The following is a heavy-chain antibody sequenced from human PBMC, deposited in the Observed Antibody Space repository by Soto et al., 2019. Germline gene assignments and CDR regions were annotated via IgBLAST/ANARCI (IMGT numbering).Heavy chain of an antibody. Sequence: SETLSLTCTVSGGSISSYYWSWIRQPPGKGLEWIGYIYYSGSTNYNPSLKSRVTISVDTSKNQFSLKLSSVTAVDTAVYYCARVGPYDFWSGYYYYYGMDVWGQGTTVTVSS. CDR1: GGSISSYY. V-gene: IGHV4-59*01. CDR2: IYYSGST. CDR3: ARVGPYDFWSGYYYYYGMDV. J-gene: IGHJ6*02. D-gene: IGHD3-3*01.